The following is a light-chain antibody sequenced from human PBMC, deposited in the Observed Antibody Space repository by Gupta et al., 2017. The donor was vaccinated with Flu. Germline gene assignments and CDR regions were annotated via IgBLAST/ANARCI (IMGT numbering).Light chain of an antibody. V-gene: IGLV1-47*01. CDR3: AAWDDSRSGRL. CDR2: RND. J-gene: IGLJ3*02. CDR1: SSNIGSNY. Sequence: VTIACCGGSSNIGSNYVYWYQQLPGTAPKLLIYRNDQRPSGVPDRFSGSKSGTSASLAISGLRAEDEANYYCAAWDDSRSGRLFGGGTKVTVL.